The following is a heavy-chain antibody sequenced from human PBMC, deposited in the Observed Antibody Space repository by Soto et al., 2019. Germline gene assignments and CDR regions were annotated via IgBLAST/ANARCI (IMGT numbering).Heavy chain of an antibody. V-gene: IGHV3-30*18. CDR1: GFTFSSYG. D-gene: IGHD3-10*01. Sequence: GGSLRLSCAASGFTFSSYGMHWVRQAPGKGLEWVAVISYDGSNKYYADSVKGRFTISRDNSKNTLYLQMNSLRAEDTAVYYFAKQKVLIPHGSGSYYDRYYYYGMDVWGQGTTVTVSS. J-gene: IGHJ6*02. CDR2: ISYDGSNK. CDR3: AKQKVLIPHGSGSYYDRYYYYGMDV.